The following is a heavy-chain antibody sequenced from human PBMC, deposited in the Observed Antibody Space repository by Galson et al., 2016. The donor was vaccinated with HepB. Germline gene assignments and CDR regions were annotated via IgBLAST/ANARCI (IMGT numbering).Heavy chain of an antibody. D-gene: IGHD3-3*01. J-gene: IGHJ4*02. Sequence: SVKVSCKASGYTFASYGIAWVRQAPGQGLEWMGWISSYDDNIKYAQKFQGRLTMTIDSSTDTAYMELRSLRSDDTAIYYCARDRPTIFGVQPPFDYWGQGTLVTVSS. CDR1: GYTFASYG. CDR2: ISSYDDNI. V-gene: IGHV1-18*01. CDR3: ARDRPTIFGVQPPFDY.